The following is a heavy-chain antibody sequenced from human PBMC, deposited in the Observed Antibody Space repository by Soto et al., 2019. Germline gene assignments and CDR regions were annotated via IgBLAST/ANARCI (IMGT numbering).Heavy chain of an antibody. CDR1: GFTFSSYA. V-gene: IGHV3-30-3*01. D-gene: IGHD6-19*01. J-gene: IGHJ4*02. CDR2: ISYDGSNK. CDR3: ASDRGEGAVAYDY. Sequence: GGSLRLSCAASGFTFSSYAMHWVRQAPGKGLEWVAVISYDGSNKYYADSVKGRFTISRDNSKNTLYLQMNSLRAEDTAVYYCASDRGEGAVAYDYWGQGTLVTVSS.